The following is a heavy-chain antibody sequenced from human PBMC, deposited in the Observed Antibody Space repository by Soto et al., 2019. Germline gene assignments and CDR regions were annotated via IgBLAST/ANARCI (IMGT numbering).Heavy chain of an antibody. Sequence: EVQLVETGGGLIQPGGSLRLSCAASGFTVSNTYMTWVRQPPGKGLECVSVIYTAGGTNYADSVKGRLIISRDNSKNTLYLQMNSLRAEYTAVYDCAIALPGAKGGFDPWGQGTLVTVSS. CDR2: IYTAGGT. V-gene: IGHV3-53*02. J-gene: IGHJ5*02. D-gene: IGHD2-2*01. CDR1: GFTVSNTY. CDR3: AIALPGAKGGFDP.